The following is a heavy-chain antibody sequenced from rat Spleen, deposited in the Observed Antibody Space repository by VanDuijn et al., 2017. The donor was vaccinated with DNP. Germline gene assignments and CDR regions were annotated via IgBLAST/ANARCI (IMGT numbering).Heavy chain of an antibody. V-gene: IGHV3-1*01. CDR1: GFSITSHY. D-gene: IGHD1-11*01. J-gene: IGHJ2*01. CDR3: ARMHYGCDN. Sequence: EVQLQESGPGLVKPSQSLSLTCSVTGFSITSHYWGWIRRFPGIKMERFGHINYIGYTTYNPSLKRGISISRDTSQNQIFLQLSSVTAEDTATYYCARMHYGCDNWGQGVMVTVSS. CDR2: INYIGYT.